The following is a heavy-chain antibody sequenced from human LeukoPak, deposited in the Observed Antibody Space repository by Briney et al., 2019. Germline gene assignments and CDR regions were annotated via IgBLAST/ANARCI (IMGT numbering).Heavy chain of an antibody. CDR2: FDPECCEK. Sequence: ASVKVSCKVSGYTHTQLSMHWVRQARGKALEWMGGFDPECCEKIYAQMFEGRVTITEDTSTDTAYMELSNLRSEDTAVYYCATPPPSLDYYYMDVWGKGTTVTISS. CDR3: ATPPPSLDYYYMDV. CDR1: GYTHTQLS. V-gene: IGHV1-24*01. J-gene: IGHJ6*03.